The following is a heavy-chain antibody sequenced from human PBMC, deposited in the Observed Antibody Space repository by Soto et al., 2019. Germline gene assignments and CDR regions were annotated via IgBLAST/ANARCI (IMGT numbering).Heavy chain of an antibody. J-gene: IGHJ4*02. Sequence: QVQLVESGGGVVQPGRSLRLSCAASGFTFSSYGMHWVRQAPGKGLEWVAVISYDGSNKYYADSVKGRFTISRDNSKNTLYLQMNSLRAEDTAVYYCAKGVGHYDILPGLNWGQGTLVTVSS. CDR1: GFTFSSYG. CDR3: AKGVGHYDILPGLN. V-gene: IGHV3-30*18. D-gene: IGHD3-9*01. CDR2: ISYDGSNK.